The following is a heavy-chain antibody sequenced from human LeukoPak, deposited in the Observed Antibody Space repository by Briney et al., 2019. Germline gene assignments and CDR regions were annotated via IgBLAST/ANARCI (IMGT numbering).Heavy chain of an antibody. CDR2: LHYSGST. CDR3: ARTTEGGYTYGYFYYYYMDV. Sequence: SETLSLTCTVSGGSISGYYWSWIRQPPGKGLEWIGYLHYSGSTNYNPSLKSRVTISVDTSKNQFSLKLSSVTAADTAVYYCARTTEGGYTYGYFYYYYMDVWGKGTTVTVSS. D-gene: IGHD5-18*01. CDR1: GGSISGYY. V-gene: IGHV4-59*01. J-gene: IGHJ6*03.